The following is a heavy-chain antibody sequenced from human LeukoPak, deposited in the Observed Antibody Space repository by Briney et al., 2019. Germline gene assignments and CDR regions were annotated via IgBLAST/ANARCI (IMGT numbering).Heavy chain of an antibody. V-gene: IGHV4-34*01. D-gene: IGHD5-18*01. CDR2: INHSGST. J-gene: IGHJ6*02. CDR1: GGSFSGYY. Sequence: PSETLSLTCAVYGGSFSGYYWSWIRQPPGKGLEWVGEINHSGSTNYNPSLKSRVTISVDTSKNQFSLKLSSVTAADTAVYYCASTVDTAMPYYYGMDVWGQGTTVTVSS. CDR3: ASTVDTAMPYYYGMDV.